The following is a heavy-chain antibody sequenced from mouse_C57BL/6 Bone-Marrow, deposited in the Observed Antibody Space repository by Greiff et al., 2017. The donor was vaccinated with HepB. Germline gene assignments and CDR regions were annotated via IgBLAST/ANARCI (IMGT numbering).Heavy chain of an antibody. J-gene: IGHJ1*03. CDR2: IYPGSGNT. Sequence: QVQLQQSGPELVKPGASVKISCKASGYSFTSYYIHWVKQRPGQGLEWIGWIYPGSGNTKYNEKFKGKATLTADTSSSTAYMQLSSLTSEDSAVYYCARGPYYYCSSYSYFDVWGTGTTVTVAS. D-gene: IGHD1-1*01. CDR3: ARGPYYYCSSYSYFDV. V-gene: IGHV1-66*01. CDR1: GYSFTSYY.